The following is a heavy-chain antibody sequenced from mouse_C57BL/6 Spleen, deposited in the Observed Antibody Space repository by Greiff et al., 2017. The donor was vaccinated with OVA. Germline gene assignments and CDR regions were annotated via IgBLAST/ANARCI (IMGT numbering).Heavy chain of an antibody. J-gene: IGHJ4*01. CDR2: IDPSDSET. D-gene: IGHD2-3*01. CDR1: GYTFTSYW. CDR3: AAMNYYAMDY. V-gene: IGHV1-52*01. Sequence: VQLQQPGAELVRPGSSVKLSCKASGYTFTSYWMHWVKQRPIQGLEWIGNIDPSDSETHYNQKFKDKATLTVDKSSSTAYMQLSSLTSEDSAVYYCAAMNYYAMDYWGQGTSVTVSS.